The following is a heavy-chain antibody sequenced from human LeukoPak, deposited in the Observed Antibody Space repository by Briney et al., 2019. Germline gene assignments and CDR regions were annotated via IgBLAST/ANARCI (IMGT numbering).Heavy chain of an antibody. D-gene: IGHD3-10*01. CDR2: INHSGST. CDR3: AREGSDYASGSPPLDY. V-gene: IGHV4-34*01. J-gene: IGHJ4*02. CDR1: GESFSGYY. Sequence: SETLSLTCAVYGESFSGYYGSWIRQPPGKGLEWIGEINHSGSTNYNPSLKSRVTISVDTSKNQFPLKLTSVTAADTAVYYCAREGSDYASGSPPLDYWGQGTLVTVSS.